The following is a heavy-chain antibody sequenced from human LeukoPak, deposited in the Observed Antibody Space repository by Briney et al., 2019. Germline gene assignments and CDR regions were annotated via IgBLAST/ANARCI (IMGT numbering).Heavy chain of an antibody. J-gene: IGHJ4*02. CDR1: GYTFTSYY. Sequence: ASVKVSCKASGYTFTSYYMHWVRQAPGQGLEWMGIINPSGGSTSYAQKFQGRVTMTRDMSTTTAYLELNSLRSEDTAVYYCAICSSTWSGDRPDSWGQGSLVTVSS. D-gene: IGHD2-2*01. V-gene: IGHV1-46*01. CDR3: AICSSTWSGDRPDS. CDR2: INPSGGST.